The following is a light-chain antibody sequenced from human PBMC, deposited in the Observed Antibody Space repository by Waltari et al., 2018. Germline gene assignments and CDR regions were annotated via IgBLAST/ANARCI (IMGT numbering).Light chain of an antibody. V-gene: IGLV7-46*01. Sequence: QAVVTQEPSLTVSPGGTVTLNCGSSTGAVTSGPSPYWLQQKPGQAPRTLIYDSDIKQSWTPARFSASLVGGKAVLTLSGAQAEDEAKYYCWLAYTGGIVVFGGGTELAVL. CDR1: TGAVTSGPS. J-gene: IGLJ2*01. CDR2: DSD. CDR3: WLAYTGGIVV.